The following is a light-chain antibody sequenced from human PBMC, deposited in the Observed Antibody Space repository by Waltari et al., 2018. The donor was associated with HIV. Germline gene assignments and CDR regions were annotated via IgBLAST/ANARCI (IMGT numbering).Light chain of an antibody. V-gene: IGLV1-40*01. CDR1: SPNLGANYD. J-gene: IGLJ2*01. CDR3: QSYDSSLSGSVV. CDR2: GNN. Sequence: QSVLTPPPSVSGAPGPRVTISCPGSSPNLGANYDVHCYQQFPGTAPKLLLSGNNDRPSGVPDRFSGSRSGTSASLAITGLQADDEADYYCQSYDSSLSGSVVFGGGTKLTVL.